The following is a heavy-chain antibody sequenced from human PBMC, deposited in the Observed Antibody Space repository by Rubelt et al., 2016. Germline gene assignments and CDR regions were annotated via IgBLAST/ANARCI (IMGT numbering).Heavy chain of an antibody. D-gene: IGHD3-22*01. V-gene: IGHV1-2*02. Sequence: QVQLVQSGAEVKKPGASVKVSCKASGYTFTGYYMHWVRQAPGQGLEWMGWINPNSGGTNYEPKFQGRVTMTRDTSISKAYLELSRLRSDDTAVYYCARFAIGGHSSGYLFDYWGQGTLVTVSS. CDR2: INPNSGGT. CDR1: GYTFTGYY. J-gene: IGHJ4*02. CDR3: ARFAIGGHSSGYLFDY.